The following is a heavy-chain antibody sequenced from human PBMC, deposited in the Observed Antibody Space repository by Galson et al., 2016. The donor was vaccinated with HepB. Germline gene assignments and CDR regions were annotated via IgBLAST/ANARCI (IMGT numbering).Heavy chain of an antibody. V-gene: IGHV1-69*13. CDR3: ARRMAAAKGWFDP. D-gene: IGHD2-15*01. J-gene: IGHJ5*02. CDR1: RDTFSSYG. Sequence: SVKVSCKASRDTFSSYGITWVRQAPGQGLEWMGGIIPIFGTANYAQKFQGRVTITADESTSTAYMELSSLRSEDTAVYYCARRMAAAKGWFDPWGQGTLGTVSS. CDR2: IIPIFGTA.